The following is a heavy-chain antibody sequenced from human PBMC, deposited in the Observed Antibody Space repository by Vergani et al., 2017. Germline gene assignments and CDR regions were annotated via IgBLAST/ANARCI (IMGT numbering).Heavy chain of an antibody. D-gene: IGHD2-2*01. V-gene: IGHV4-59*01. J-gene: IGHJ4*02. CDR1: GGSISSYY. Sequence: QVQLQESGPGLVKPSETLSLTCTVSGGSISSYYWSWIWQPPGKGLEWIGYIYYSGSTNYNPSLKSRVTISVDTSKNQFSLKLSSVTAADTAVYYCASARYCSSTSCPNDYWGQGTLVTVSS. CDR2: IYYSGST. CDR3: ASARYCSSTSCPNDY.